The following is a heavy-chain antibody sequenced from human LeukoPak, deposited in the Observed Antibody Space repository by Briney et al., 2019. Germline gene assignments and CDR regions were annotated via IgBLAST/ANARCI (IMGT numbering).Heavy chain of an antibody. J-gene: IGHJ4*02. CDR1: GFTFGDYA. V-gene: IGHV3-49*04. Sequence: HPGGSLRLSCTASGFTFGDYAMSWVRQAPGKGLEWVGFIRSKAYGGTTEYAASVKGGFTISRDDSKSIAYLQMNSLKTEDTAVYYCTREATVTTRGYFDYWGQGTLVTVSS. CDR2: IRSKAYGGTT. D-gene: IGHD4-17*01. CDR3: TREATVTTRGYFDY.